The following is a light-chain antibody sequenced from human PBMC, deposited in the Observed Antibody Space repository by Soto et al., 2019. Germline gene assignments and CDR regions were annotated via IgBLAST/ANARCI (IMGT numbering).Light chain of an antibody. J-gene: IGKJ4*01. CDR2: GAS. CDR1: QNINFN. V-gene: IGKV3D-15*01. CDR3: QQYHNWPPLT. Sequence: ETLMTQSPANLSASPGERVTLSCRASQNINFNLAWYQQKPGQAPRVLIYGASSRASGIPDRFSGSGSGTDFTLTISRLEHDDFAFYYCQQYHNWPPLTFGGGTRVEIK.